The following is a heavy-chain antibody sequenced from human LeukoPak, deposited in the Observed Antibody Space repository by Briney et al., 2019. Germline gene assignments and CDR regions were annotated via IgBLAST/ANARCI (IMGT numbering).Heavy chain of an antibody. CDR3: ARDTEYCSGGSCYSSGNAWDY. D-gene: IGHD2-15*01. J-gene: IGHJ4*02. CDR2: INPNSGGT. V-gene: IGHV1-2*02. CDR1: GYTFTGYY. Sequence: GASVKVSCKASGYTFTGYYMHWVRQAPGQGLEWMGWINPNSGGTNYAQKFQGRVTMTRDTSTSTAYMELSRLRSDDTAVYYCARDTEYCSGGSCYSSGNAWDYWGQGTLVTVSS.